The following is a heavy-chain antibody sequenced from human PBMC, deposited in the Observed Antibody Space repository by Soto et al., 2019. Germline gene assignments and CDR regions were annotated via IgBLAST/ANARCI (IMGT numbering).Heavy chain of an antibody. CDR2: ISSDGSKR. CDR1: GFTFSSYG. Sequence: QVQLVESGGGVVQPGRSLALSCAVSGFTFSSYGIHWVRQAPGKGLEWVAAISSDGSKRYYTDSVKGRFTISRDNSKNTLYLQMSSLKPEDTDVYHCAREGRREWVLYGRSDAYDFWGQGTMVTVSS. D-gene: IGHD3-3*01. V-gene: IGHV3-30*03. J-gene: IGHJ3*01. CDR3: AREGRREWVLYGRSDAYDF.